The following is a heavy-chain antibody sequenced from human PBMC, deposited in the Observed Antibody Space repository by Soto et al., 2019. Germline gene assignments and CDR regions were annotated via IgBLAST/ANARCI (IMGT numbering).Heavy chain of an antibody. J-gene: IGHJ4*02. Sequence: QVQLVQSGAEVKRPGASVMLACKASGYTLTSYGISWVRQAPGQGLEWMGWLSTYTGDTNYARKTQGRVTLTTDTSTNTAYMELRSLRSDDTAVYYCARDQGQDTGWYYFDSWGQGTLVIVSS. CDR2: LSTYTGDT. D-gene: IGHD6-19*01. V-gene: IGHV1-18*04. CDR1: GYTLTSYG. CDR3: ARDQGQDTGWYYFDS.